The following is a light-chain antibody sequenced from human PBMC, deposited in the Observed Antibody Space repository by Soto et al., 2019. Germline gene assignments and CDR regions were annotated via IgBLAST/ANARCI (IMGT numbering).Light chain of an antibody. CDR2: GAA. V-gene: IGKV3-15*01. J-gene: IGKJ1*01. CDR3: QQYNNWPQT. CDR1: QSVFSS. Sequence: EIVMTQSPATLSVSPGERATLSCRASQSVFSSLAWYQQKPGQAPRLLIYGAATRATGIPARFSGSGSGTEFTLTISSLQSEDFAEYHCQQYNNWPQTFGQGTKVDI.